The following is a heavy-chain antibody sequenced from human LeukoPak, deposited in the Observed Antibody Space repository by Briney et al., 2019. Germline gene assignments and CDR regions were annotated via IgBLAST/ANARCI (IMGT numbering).Heavy chain of an antibody. CDR2: IQNSATT. Sequence: SETLSLTCTVSGGSVNSGSYFWSWFRQPPGRGLEWIGYIQNSATTNYNPSLESRATIFVDSSKDQFSLRVTSVTAADTAVYYCATDYSNFYGMDVWGQGTTVTVSS. CDR1: GGSVNSGSYF. D-gene: IGHD4-11*01. CDR3: ATDYSNFYGMDV. J-gene: IGHJ6*02. V-gene: IGHV4-61*01.